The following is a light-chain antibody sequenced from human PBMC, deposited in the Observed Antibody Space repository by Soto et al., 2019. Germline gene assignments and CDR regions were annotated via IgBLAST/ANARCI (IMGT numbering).Light chain of an antibody. J-gene: IGKJ1*01. CDR2: DAS. CDR1: QSISSW. Sequence: DIQMTQSPSTLSASVGDRVTITCRASQSISSWLAWYQQKPGKAPKLLIYDASSLESGVPSRFSGSGSGTEFTLTISSLQPDDFATYYCQQYNGYPGTFGQGTKVEIK. CDR3: QQYNGYPGT. V-gene: IGKV1-5*01.